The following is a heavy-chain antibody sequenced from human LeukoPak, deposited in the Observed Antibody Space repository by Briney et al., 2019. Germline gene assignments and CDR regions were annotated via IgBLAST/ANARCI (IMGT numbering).Heavy chain of an antibody. J-gene: IGHJ4*02. CDR1: GFTFSSYW. Sequence: AGGSLRLSCAASGFTFSSYWMSWVRQAPGKGLEWVANIKQDGSEKYYVDSMKGRFTISRDNAKNSLYLQMNSLRAEDTAVYYCARGYSYGYIQTDYWGQGTLVTVSS. CDR3: ARGYSYGYIQTDY. CDR2: IKQDGSEK. V-gene: IGHV3-7*01. D-gene: IGHD5-18*01.